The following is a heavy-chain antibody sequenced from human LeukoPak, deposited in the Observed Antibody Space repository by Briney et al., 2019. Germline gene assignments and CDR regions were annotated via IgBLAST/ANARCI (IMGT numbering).Heavy chain of an antibody. J-gene: IGHJ4*02. CDR1: GGTFSSYA. CDR2: IIPIFGTA. V-gene: IGHV1-69*13. D-gene: IGHD5-18*01. CDR3: ARLVSPDTAMGPAIDY. Sequence: SVKVSCRASGGTFSSYAISWVRQAPGQGLEWMGGIIPIFGTANYAQKFQGRVTITADESTSTAYMELSSLRSEDTAVYYCARLVSPDTAMGPAIDYWGQGTLVTVSS.